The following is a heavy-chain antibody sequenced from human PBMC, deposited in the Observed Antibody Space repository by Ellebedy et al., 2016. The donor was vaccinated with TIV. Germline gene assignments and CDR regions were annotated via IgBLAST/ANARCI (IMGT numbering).Heavy chain of an antibody. J-gene: IGHJ4*02. CDR1: GFVVSSNY. V-gene: IGHV3-53*01. CDR2: IYSAGPT. Sequence: GESLKISCAVSGFVVSSNYMSWVRQAPGKGLERVSTIYSAGPTYYADSVKGRFTISRDTSKNTLFLQMNSLRTEDTAVYYCARVDLGLAFDYWGRGTLVTVSS. CDR3: ARVDLGLAFDY. D-gene: IGHD3-16*01.